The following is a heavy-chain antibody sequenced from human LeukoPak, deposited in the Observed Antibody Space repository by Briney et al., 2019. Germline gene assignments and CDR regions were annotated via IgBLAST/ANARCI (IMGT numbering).Heavy chain of an antibody. J-gene: IGHJ4*02. Sequence: GGSLRLSCAASGLTFSSYEMNWVRQAPGKGLEWVSCISSSGSTIYYAGSVKGRFTISRDNAKNSLYLQTNSLRAEDTAVYYCARVQKGSGSGLGFDYWGQGTLVTVSS. CDR3: ARVQKGSGSGLGFDY. CDR1: GLTFSSYE. V-gene: IGHV3-48*03. CDR2: ISSSGSTI. D-gene: IGHD3-10*01.